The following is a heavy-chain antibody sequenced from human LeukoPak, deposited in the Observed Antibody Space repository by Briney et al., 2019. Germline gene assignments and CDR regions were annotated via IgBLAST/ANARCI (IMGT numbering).Heavy chain of an antibody. J-gene: IGHJ6*02. Sequence: ASVKVSCKASGYTFTGYYMHWVRQAPGQGLEWMGWINPNSGGTNYAQKSQGRVTMTRDTSISTAYMELSRLRSDDTAVYYCARHGAAADRYYGMDVWGQGTTVTVSS. CDR3: ARHGAAADRYYGMDV. D-gene: IGHD6-13*01. V-gene: IGHV1-2*02. CDR2: INPNSGGT. CDR1: GYTFTGYY.